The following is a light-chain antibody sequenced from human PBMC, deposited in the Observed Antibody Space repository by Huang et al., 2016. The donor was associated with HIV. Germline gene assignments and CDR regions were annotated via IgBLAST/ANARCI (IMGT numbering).Light chain of an antibody. J-gene: IGKJ4*01. CDR2: GSS. Sequence: IVMTQSPATLSVSPGERVTLSCRANRSVSTNLAWYQQRPRQAPRLLIYGSSTRAPGIPARFSGSGSGTDFSLTISSLQSEDFALYYCHQYNNWLLSFGGGTRVDIE. CDR1: RSVSTN. V-gene: IGKV3-15*01. CDR3: HQYNNWLLS.